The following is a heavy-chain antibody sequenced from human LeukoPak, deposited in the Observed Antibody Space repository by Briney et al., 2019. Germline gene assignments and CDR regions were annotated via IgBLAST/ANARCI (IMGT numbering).Heavy chain of an antibody. J-gene: IGHJ6*04. CDR2: ISSSSSTI. Sequence: GGSLRPSCSVSGFTFSSYSMNWVRQAPGKGLAWVSYISSSSSTIYYADSVKGRFTISRDSAKNSLYLHMNSLRAEDTAVYYCAREASGKMDFWGKGTTVTVSS. V-gene: IGHV3-48*04. CDR3: AREASGKMDF. CDR1: GFTFSSYS.